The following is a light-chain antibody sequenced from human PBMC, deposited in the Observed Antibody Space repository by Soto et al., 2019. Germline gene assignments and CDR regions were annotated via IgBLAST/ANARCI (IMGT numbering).Light chain of an antibody. CDR1: GSDVGGYDY. V-gene: IGLV2-11*01. CDR3: GSYAGRAL. J-gene: IGLJ2*01. CDR2: DVS. Sequence: QSALTQPRSVSGSPGQSVTLSCTGSGSDVGGYDYVSWYQQHPGNAPKLLISDVSVRASGVPDRFSGSKSGNTASLTISGLQAEDEADYYCGSYAGRALFGGGTKVTVL.